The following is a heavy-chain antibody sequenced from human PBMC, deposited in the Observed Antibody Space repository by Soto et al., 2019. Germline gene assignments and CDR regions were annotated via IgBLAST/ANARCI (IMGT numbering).Heavy chain of an antibody. Sequence: EVQLLESGGDLVQSGGSLRLSCEDSGFTFNDFGMSWVRQTPGKGLEWVSTLNHDGRNTHYAASVEGRFTISRDNSKNTLYLQMGSLRAEDTAIYYCAKDAGNEESLFDYWGRGTLVTVSS. V-gene: IGHV3-23*01. CDR2: LNHDGRNT. J-gene: IGHJ4*02. CDR1: GFTFNDFG. CDR3: AKDAGNEESLFDY.